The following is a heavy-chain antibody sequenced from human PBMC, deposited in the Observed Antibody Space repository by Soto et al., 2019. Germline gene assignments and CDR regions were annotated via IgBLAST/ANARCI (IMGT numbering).Heavy chain of an antibody. Sequence: PSETLSLTCTVSRGSISYYYWSWIRQPPGKGLEWIGYMYYSGGTYYNPSLNSRVTISVDTSKNLFSLKLSSVTAADTAVDYCARVNYDSSGYYYGMDVWGQGITVTVSS. CDR2: MYYSGGT. CDR3: ARVNYDSSGYYYGMDV. J-gene: IGHJ6*01. D-gene: IGHD3-22*01. CDR1: RGSISYYY. V-gene: IGHV4-59*08.